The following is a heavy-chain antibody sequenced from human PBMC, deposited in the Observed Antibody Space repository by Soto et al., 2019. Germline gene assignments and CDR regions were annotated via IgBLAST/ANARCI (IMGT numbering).Heavy chain of an antibody. CDR2: ISGSGDGT. J-gene: IGHJ4*02. CDR3: AGPGYSSQDY. CDR1: GFTFSSFA. D-gene: IGHD5-18*01. V-gene: IGHV3-23*01. Sequence: GGSLRLSCAASGFTFSSFALSWVRQAPGKGLEWVSAISGSGDGTDYAASVKGRFTISRDNSKNTLYLQMNSLRAEDTAVYYCAGPGYSSQDYWGQGALVTVSS.